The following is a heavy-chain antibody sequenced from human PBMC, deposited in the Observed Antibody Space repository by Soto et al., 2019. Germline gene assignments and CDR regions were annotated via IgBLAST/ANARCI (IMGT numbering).Heavy chain of an antibody. Sequence: QVQLGQSGSEVKKPGASVKVSFKAYGYTFSVVGINWVRQAHGQGLEWMGWISTYNGNRDYAQNLQGRVTMTTDTSTSTAYMELMSLRSDDTAVYYCARNGGYGLDVWGQGTTVTVSS. CDR3: ARNGGYGLDV. CDR1: GYTFSVVG. CDR2: ISTYNGNR. J-gene: IGHJ6*02. V-gene: IGHV1-18*01. D-gene: IGHD3-10*01.